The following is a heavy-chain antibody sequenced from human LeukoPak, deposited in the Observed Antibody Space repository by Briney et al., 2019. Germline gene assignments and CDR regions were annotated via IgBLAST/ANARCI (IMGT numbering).Heavy chain of an antibody. J-gene: IGHJ4*02. V-gene: IGHV4-59*01. CDR2: IYYSGST. CDR3: ARDLRNYDFWSGPLDY. CDR1: GGSISSYY. Sequence: SETLSLTCIVSGGSISSYYCSWIRQPPGKGLEWIGYIYYSGSTNYNPSLKSRVTISIDTSKNQFSLKLSSVTAADTAVYYCARDLRNYDFWSGPLDYWGQGTLVTVSS. D-gene: IGHD3-3*01.